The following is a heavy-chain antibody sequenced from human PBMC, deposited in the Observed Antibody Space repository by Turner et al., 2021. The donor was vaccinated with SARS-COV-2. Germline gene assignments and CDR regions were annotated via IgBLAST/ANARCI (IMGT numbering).Heavy chain of an antibody. D-gene: IGHD6-13*01. CDR3: ARGRAAAAGHFDY. CDR1: GGSFSGYY. CDR2: INHSGST. Sequence: QVQLQQWGAGLLKPSETLSPTCAVSGGSFSGYYWSWIRQPPGKGLEWIGEINHSGSTNYNPSLKSRVTISVDTSKNQFSLKLSSVTAADTAVYYCARGRAAAAGHFDYWGQGTLVTVSS. J-gene: IGHJ4*02. V-gene: IGHV4-34*01.